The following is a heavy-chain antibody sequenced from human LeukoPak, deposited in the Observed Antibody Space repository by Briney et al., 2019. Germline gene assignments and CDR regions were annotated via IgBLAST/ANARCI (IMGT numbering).Heavy chain of an antibody. D-gene: IGHD2-2*01. Sequence: GASVNVSCKASGGTFSSYAISWVRQAPGQGLEWMGGIIPIFGTANYAQKFQGRVTITADESTSTAYMELGSLRSEGTAVYYCATRVEYCSSTSCYGRRGYYFDYWGQGTLVTVSS. V-gene: IGHV1-69*13. CDR3: ATRVEYCSSTSCYGRRGYYFDY. J-gene: IGHJ4*02. CDR1: GGTFSSYA. CDR2: IIPIFGTA.